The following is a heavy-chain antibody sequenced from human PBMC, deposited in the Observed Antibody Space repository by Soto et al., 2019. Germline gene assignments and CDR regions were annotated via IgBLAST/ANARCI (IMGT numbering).Heavy chain of an antibody. CDR2: IIPIFGTA. D-gene: IGHD2-15*01. Sequence: QVQLVQSGAEVKKPGSSVKVSCKASGGTFSSYAISWVRQAPGQGLEWMGGIIPIFGTANYAQKFQGRVTSNADESTSTAYMERSSLRTEDTAVYYCARGRFTVVTSYYGMDVWGQGTTVTVSS. V-gene: IGHV1-69*01. CDR3: ARGRFTVVTSYYGMDV. CDR1: GGTFSSYA. J-gene: IGHJ6*02.